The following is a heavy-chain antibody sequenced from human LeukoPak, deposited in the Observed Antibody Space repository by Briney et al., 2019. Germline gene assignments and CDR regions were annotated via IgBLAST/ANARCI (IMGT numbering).Heavy chain of an antibody. J-gene: IGHJ4*02. CDR3: ARRPNYYGSGSYYYFDY. Sequence: ASVKVSCKASGYTFTDHDLNWVRQAPGQGLEWMGWINPNSGGTNYAQKFQGRVTMTRDTSISTAYMELSRLRSDDTAVYYCARRPNYYGSGSYYYFDYWGQGTLVTVSS. CDR1: GYTFTDHD. D-gene: IGHD3-10*01. V-gene: IGHV1-2*02. CDR2: INPNSGGT.